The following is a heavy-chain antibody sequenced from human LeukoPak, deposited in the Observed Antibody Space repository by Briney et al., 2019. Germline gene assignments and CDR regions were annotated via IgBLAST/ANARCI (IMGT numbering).Heavy chain of an antibody. CDR2: IYYSGST. D-gene: IGHD6-13*01. CDR1: GGSISSSSYY. J-gene: IGHJ4*02. Sequence: SETLSLTCTVSGGSISSSSYYWGWIRQPPGKGLEWIGSIYYSGSTYYNPSLKSRVTISVDTSKTQIILRLSSVTAADTAVYYCAREEGIAAAGALEYWGQGILVTVSS. V-gene: IGHV4-39*06. CDR3: AREEGIAAAGALEY.